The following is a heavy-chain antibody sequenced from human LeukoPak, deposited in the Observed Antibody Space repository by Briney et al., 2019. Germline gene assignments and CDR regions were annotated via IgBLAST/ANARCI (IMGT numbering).Heavy chain of an antibody. CDR1: GYTFTSYA. CDR3: ARTVATIEGDAFDI. D-gene: IGHD5-12*01. Sequence: ASVKVSCKASGYTFTSYAMHWVRQAPVQRLEWMGWINAGNGNTKYSQKFQGRVTITRDTSASTAYMELSSLRSEDTAVYYCARTVATIEGDAFDIWGQGTMVTVSS. CDR2: INAGNGNT. V-gene: IGHV1-3*01. J-gene: IGHJ3*02.